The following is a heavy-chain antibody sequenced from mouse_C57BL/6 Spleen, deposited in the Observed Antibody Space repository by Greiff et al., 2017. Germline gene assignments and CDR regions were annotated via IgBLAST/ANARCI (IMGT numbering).Heavy chain of an antibody. CDR2: IYPGDGDT. Sequence: QVQLQQSGAELVKPGASVKISCKASGYAFSSYWMNWVKQRPGKGLEWIGQIYPGDGDTNYNGKFKGKATLTADKSSSTAYMQLSSLTSEDSAVYFCARNEQDDAMDYWGQGTSVTVSS. CDR1: GYAFSSYW. CDR3: ARNEQDDAMDY. V-gene: IGHV1-80*01. J-gene: IGHJ4*01.